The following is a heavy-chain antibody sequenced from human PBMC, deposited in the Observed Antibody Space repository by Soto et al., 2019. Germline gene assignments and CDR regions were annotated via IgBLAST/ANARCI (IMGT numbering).Heavy chain of an antibody. Sequence: GGSLRLSCAASGFTFSSYGMHWVRQAPGKGLERVAVISYDGSNKYYADSVKGRFTSSRDNSKNTLYLQMNSLRAEDTAVYYCAKDLGTDSIAAAGFDYWGQGTLVTVSS. D-gene: IGHD6-13*01. CDR3: AKDLGTDSIAAAGFDY. J-gene: IGHJ4*02. CDR1: GFTFSSYG. V-gene: IGHV3-30*18. CDR2: ISYDGSNK.